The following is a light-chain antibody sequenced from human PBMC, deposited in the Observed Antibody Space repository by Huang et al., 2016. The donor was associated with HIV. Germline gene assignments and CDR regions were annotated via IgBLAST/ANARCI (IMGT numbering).Light chain of an antibody. V-gene: IGKV1-6*02. CDR2: AAS. Sequence: AIQLTQSPSSLSASVGDRVTITCRASQDITNDLGWYQQKPGKAPKLLISAASTLRSGVPSRFSGSGSGTDFTLTISSLQPEDFATYFCLQDFNYPRTFGQGTSVEIK. CDR3: LQDFNYPRT. CDR1: QDITND. J-gene: IGKJ1*01.